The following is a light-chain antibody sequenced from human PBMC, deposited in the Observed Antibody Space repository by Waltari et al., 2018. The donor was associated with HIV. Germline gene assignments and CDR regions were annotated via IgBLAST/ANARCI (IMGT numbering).Light chain of an antibody. Sequence: DMQLTQSPSFLSASVGDRVTISCRASQDINTYLAWYQVKPGRAPKLLIYGASSLHSGVPSRFSGSGSGTEFTLTISSLQPEDFATYYCQQSYDMHTFGQGTKLDIK. V-gene: IGKV1-9*01. CDR3: QQSYDMHT. CDR1: QDINTY. J-gene: IGKJ2*01. CDR2: GAS.